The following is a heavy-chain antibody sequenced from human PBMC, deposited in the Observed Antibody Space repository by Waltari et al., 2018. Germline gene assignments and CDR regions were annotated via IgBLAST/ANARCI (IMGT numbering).Heavy chain of an antibody. D-gene: IGHD5-18*01. CDR1: GYTFTGYG. Sequence: EVQLVQSGAEVKKPGESLKISCEGSGYTFTGYGTGWVGQMPGKGLEWMGVIYPGDSNTRYSPSFQGQVTISADKSISTAYLQWSSLKASDTAMYFCARQPLHSYGTRHFDYWGQGTLVTVSS. CDR2: IYPGDSNT. CDR3: ARQPLHSYGTRHFDY. J-gene: IGHJ4*02. V-gene: IGHV5-51*01.